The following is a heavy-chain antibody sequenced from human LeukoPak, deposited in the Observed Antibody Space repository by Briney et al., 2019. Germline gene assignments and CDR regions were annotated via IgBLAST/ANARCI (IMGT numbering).Heavy chain of an antibody. CDR3: ARGGYCSSTSCPLLSKAYYYYMDV. CDR2: IHYSGST. D-gene: IGHD2-2*01. J-gene: IGHJ6*03. V-gene: IGHV4-59*01. Sequence: ASEALSLTCTVSGGSISSYYWTWIRQPPGKGLEWIGYIHYSGSTNYKASLKSRVTISVNTSKNQFSLKLSSVTAADTAVYYCARGGYCSSTSCPLLSKAYYYYMDVWGKGTTVTVSS. CDR1: GGSISSYY.